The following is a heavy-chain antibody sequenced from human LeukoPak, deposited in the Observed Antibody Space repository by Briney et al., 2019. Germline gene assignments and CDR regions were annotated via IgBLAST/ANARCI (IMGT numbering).Heavy chain of an antibody. CDR1: GYTFTSYG. Sequence: ASVKVSCKASGYTFTSYGISWVRQAPGQGLEWMGWINAYNGNTNYAQKLQGRVTMTTDTSTSTAYMELRSLRSDDTAVYYCARDGYSSSSLIYFDYWGQGTLVTVSS. V-gene: IGHV1-18*01. D-gene: IGHD6-6*01. CDR3: ARDGYSSSSLIYFDY. CDR2: INAYNGNT. J-gene: IGHJ4*02.